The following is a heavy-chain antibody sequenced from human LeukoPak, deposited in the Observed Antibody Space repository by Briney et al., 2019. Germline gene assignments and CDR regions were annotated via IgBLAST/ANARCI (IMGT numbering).Heavy chain of an antibody. J-gene: IGHJ4*02. CDR3: VRHRTASDY. Sequence: GGSLRLSCAASGLTFSSYAMHWVRQAPGKGLEWVAVISYDGSNKYYADSVKGRFTISRDNSKNTLYLQMNSLRAEDTAVYYCVRHRTASDYWGQGALVTVSS. D-gene: IGHD1-1*01. V-gene: IGHV3-30*04. CDR2: ISYDGSNK. CDR1: GLTFSSYA.